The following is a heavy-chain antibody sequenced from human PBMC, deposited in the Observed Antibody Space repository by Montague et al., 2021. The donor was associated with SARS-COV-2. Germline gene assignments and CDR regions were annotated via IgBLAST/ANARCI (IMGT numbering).Heavy chain of an antibody. CDR1: GYTFTSYD. CDR3: ARADRLGDLNEVIPYYYYGMDV. D-gene: IGHD3-10*01. CDR2: VSPNSGNT. Sequence: SVTVSCKASGYTFTSYDINWVRQATGQGPEWMGWVSPNSGNTGYAQKFQGRVTMTRNTSISTAYMELSSLRSEDTAVYYCARADRLGDLNEVIPYYYYGMDVWGQGTTVTVS. V-gene: IGHV1-8*02. J-gene: IGHJ6*02.